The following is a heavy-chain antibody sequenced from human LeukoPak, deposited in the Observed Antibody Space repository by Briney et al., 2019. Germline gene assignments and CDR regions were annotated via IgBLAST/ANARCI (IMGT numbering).Heavy chain of an antibody. D-gene: IGHD6-19*01. Sequence: ASVKVSCKASGYTLTGYYMHWVRQAPGQGLEWMGWINPNSGGTNYAQKFQGRVTMTRDTSISTAYMELSRLRSDDTAVYYCARAPPVRGWYGNWFDPWGQGTLVTVSS. CDR2: INPNSGGT. V-gene: IGHV1-2*02. CDR1: GYTLTGYY. J-gene: IGHJ5*02. CDR3: ARAPPVRGWYGNWFDP.